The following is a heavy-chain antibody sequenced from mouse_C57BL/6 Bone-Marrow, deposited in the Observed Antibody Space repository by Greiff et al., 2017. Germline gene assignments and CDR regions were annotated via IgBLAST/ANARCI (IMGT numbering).Heavy chain of an antibody. Sequence: QVHVKQSGPELVKPGASVKLSCKASGYTFTSYDINWVKQRPGQGLEWIGWIYPRDGSTKYNEKFKGKATLTVDTSSSTAYMELHSLTSEDSAVYFCARDYYGSRGYFDYWGQGTTLTVSS. J-gene: IGHJ2*01. CDR2: IYPRDGST. CDR3: ARDYYGSRGYFDY. CDR1: GYTFTSYD. D-gene: IGHD1-1*01. V-gene: IGHV1-85*01.